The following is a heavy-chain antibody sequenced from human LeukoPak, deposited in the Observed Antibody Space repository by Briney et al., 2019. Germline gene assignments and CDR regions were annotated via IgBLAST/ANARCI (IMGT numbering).Heavy chain of an antibody. D-gene: IGHD2-21*01. CDR3: AAYYCGGDCYFLDAFDI. V-gene: IGHV1-24*01. CDR2: LDPEDGET. J-gene: IGHJ3*02. CDR1: GYTLTELS. Sequence: ASVKVSCKLSGYTLTELSMHWVRQAPGKGLEWMGGLDPEDGETIYAQKFQGRVTMTEDTSTDTAYMELRSLRSEDTAVYSCAAYYCGGDCYFLDAFDIWGQGTMVTVSS.